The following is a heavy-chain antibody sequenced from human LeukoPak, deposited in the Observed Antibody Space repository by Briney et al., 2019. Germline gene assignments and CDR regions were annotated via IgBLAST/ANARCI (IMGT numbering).Heavy chain of an antibody. Sequence: SQTLSLTCAISGDSVSSNSAAWNWIRQSPSRGLEWLGRTYYRSKWYNDYAVSVKSRITINPDTSKNQFSLQLNSVTPEDTAVHYCARDRAPEWELRGYFDYWGQGTLVTVSS. CDR1: GDSVSSNSAA. D-gene: IGHD1-26*01. J-gene: IGHJ4*02. CDR2: TYYRSKWYN. CDR3: ARDRAPEWELRGYFDY. V-gene: IGHV6-1*01.